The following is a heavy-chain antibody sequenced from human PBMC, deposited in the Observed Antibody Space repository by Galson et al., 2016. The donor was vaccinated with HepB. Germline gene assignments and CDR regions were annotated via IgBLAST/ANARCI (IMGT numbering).Heavy chain of an antibody. D-gene: IGHD2-2*01. CDR1: GGSISSSNW. CDR2: IYHSGST. Sequence: SETLSLTCAVSGGSISSSNWWSWVRQPPGRGLEWIGEIYHSGSTSYNPSLQSRVTIFVDKSKNQFSLKLSSVTAADTAMYYCARHQPPWGRNYYYFGMDVWGQGTTVTVSS. V-gene: IGHV4-4*02. CDR3: ARHQPPWGRNYYYFGMDV. J-gene: IGHJ6*02.